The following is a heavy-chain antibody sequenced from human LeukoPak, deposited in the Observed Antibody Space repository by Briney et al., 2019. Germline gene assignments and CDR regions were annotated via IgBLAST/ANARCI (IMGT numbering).Heavy chain of an antibody. CDR3: AREDEFGDHYFAS. Sequence: PSETLSLTCTVSGGSISSSSYYWGWIRQPPGKGLEWIGSIYYSGSTYYNPSLKSRVTISVDTSKNQFSLKLSSVTAADTAVYYCAREDEFGDHYFASWGQGTLVTVSS. CDR1: GGSISSSSYY. J-gene: IGHJ4*02. V-gene: IGHV4-39*07. CDR2: IYYSGST. D-gene: IGHD4-17*01.